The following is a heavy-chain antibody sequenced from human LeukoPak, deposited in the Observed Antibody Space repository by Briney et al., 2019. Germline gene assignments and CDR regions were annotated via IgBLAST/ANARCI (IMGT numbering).Heavy chain of an antibody. CDR3: ARDGLRWYYDSVGYSEAYDI. Sequence: ASVKVSCKASGYTLSSYGISWVRQAPGQGLEWMGWISGYNGNTKYAEKMQGRVTMTTDTLANIAYMELRSLTSADTAVYYCARDGLRWYYDSVGYSEAYDIWGQGTMVTVSS. J-gene: IGHJ3*02. CDR1: GYTLSSYG. D-gene: IGHD3-22*01. V-gene: IGHV1-18*01. CDR2: ISGYNGNT.